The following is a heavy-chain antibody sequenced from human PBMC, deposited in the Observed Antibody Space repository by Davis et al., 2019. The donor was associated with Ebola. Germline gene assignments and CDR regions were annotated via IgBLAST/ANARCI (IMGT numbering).Heavy chain of an antibody. CDR3: ARGSSWSIYGMDV. CDR2: INHSGST. D-gene: IGHD6-13*01. Sequence: MPSETLSLTCAVYGGSSSGYYWSWIRQPPGKGLEWIGEINHSGSTNYNPSLKSRVTISVDTSKNQFSLKLSSVTAADTAVYYCARGSSWSIYGMDVWGQGTTVTVSS. J-gene: IGHJ6*02. CDR1: GGSSSGYY. V-gene: IGHV4-34*01.